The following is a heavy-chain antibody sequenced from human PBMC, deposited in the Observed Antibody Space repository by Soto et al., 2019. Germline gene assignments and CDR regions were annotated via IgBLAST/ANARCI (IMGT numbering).Heavy chain of an antibody. V-gene: IGHV4-30-2*01. J-gene: IGHJ4*02. D-gene: IGHD2-21*01. Sequence: SLSLTCAVSGGSISSGGYSWSWIRQPPGKGLEWIGYIYHNGSTYYNPSLKSRITITVNRSKNQFPLRLSSVTAADTALFYCAIFAYCGGDCFSGNYWGQETLVTVPS. CDR2: IYHNGST. CDR3: AIFAYCGGDCFSGNY. CDR1: GGSISSGGYS.